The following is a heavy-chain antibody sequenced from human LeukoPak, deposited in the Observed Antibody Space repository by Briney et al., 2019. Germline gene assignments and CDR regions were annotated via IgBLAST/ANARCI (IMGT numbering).Heavy chain of an antibody. CDR2: ISGSGGST. J-gene: IGHJ4*02. CDR1: GFMFRSYG. Sequence: PGGSLRLSCAASGFMFRSYGMNWVRQAPGKGLGWVSAISGSGGSTYYADSVKGRFTISRDNSKNTLYLQMNSLRAEDTAVYYCAKVEGYGAKGYFDYWGQGTLVTVSS. CDR3: AKVEGYGAKGYFDY. D-gene: IGHD4-17*01. V-gene: IGHV3-23*01.